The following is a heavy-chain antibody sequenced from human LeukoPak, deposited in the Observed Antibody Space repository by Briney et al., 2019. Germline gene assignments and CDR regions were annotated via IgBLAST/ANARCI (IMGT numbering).Heavy chain of an antibody. CDR1: GYPFTRYG. CDR3: ATYYCSTTSCYPYFFDY. J-gene: IGHJ4*02. CDR2: INPDNGNT. D-gene: IGHD2-2*01. V-gene: IGHV1-18*01. Sequence: ASVKVSCKASGYPFTRYGISWVRQAPGQGLEWMGWINPDNGNTKYAQKFQGRVTMTTDTSTSTAHMELRSLRTDDTAVYYCATYYCSTTSCYPYFFDYWGQGTLVTVSS.